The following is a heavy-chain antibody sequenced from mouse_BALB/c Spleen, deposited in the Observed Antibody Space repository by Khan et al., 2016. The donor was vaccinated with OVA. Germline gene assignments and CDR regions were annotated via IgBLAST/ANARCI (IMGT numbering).Heavy chain of an antibody. D-gene: IGHD6-1*01. CDR3: AREEPLYYYDY. J-gene: IGHJ2*01. CDR1: GYIFTSYW. CDR2: IYPGADNT. V-gene: IGHV1-76*01. Sequence: QVHVKQSGAELVRPGASVKLSCNTSGYIFTSYWIHWVKQRSGQGLEWFARIYPGADNTYYNEKLKDKVTLTADKYSSTVYMQLSSLKSEDSAVYFCAREEPLYYYDYWGQGTTLTVSS.